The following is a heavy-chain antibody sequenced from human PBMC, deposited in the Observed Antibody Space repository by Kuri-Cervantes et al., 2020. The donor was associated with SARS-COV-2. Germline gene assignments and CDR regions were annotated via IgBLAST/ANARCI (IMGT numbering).Heavy chain of an antibody. Sequence: GESLKISCAASGFTFSNAWMSWVRQAPGKGLEWVSVIYSGGSTYYADSVKGRFTISRDNSKNTLYLQMSSLKASDTAMYYCFTGTAAPTDYWGQGTLVTVSS. CDR2: IYSGGST. D-gene: IGHD6-13*01. V-gene: IGHV3-66*01. CDR1: GFTFSNAW. J-gene: IGHJ4*02. CDR3: FTGTAAPTDY.